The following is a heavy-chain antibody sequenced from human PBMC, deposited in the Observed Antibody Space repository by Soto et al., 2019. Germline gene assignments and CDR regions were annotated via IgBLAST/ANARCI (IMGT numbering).Heavy chain of an antibody. CDR2: ISYDGSNK. Sequence: QVQLVESGGGVVQPGRSLRLSCAASGFTFSSYAMHWVRQAPGKGLEWVAVISYDGSNKYYADSVKGRFTISRDNSKNTLYLQMNSLRAEDTAVYYCARQGVGYWGQGTLVTVSS. CDR1: GFTFSSYA. D-gene: IGHD1-26*01. V-gene: IGHV3-30-3*01. J-gene: IGHJ4*02. CDR3: ARQGVGY.